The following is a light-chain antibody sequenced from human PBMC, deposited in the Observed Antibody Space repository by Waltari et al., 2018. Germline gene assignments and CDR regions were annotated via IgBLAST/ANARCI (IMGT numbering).Light chain of an antibody. Sequence: CRARHSVSRTYFAWYQQKPGRAPRLLIHGTSNRATGIPERFSGSVSETDFTLTIDRLEPEDFAVYYCQQYGGSVWTFGQGTKVEVK. J-gene: IGKJ1*01. CDR3: QQYGGSVWT. CDR2: GTS. V-gene: IGKV3-20*01. CDR1: HSVSRTY.